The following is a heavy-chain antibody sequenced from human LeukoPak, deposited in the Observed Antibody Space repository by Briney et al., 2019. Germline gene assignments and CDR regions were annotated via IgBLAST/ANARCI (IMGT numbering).Heavy chain of an antibody. CDR2: IYTSGST. J-gene: IGHJ6*02. CDR3: ARVGVMRIVGNPCYYYGMDV. D-gene: IGHD1-14*01. Sequence: SETLSLTCTVSGGSISSYYWSWIRQPAGKGLEWIGRIYTSGSTNYNPSLKSRVTMSVDTSKNQFSLKLSSVTAADTAVYYCARVGVMRIVGNPCYYYGMDVWGQGTTVTVSS. CDR1: GGSISSYY. V-gene: IGHV4-4*07.